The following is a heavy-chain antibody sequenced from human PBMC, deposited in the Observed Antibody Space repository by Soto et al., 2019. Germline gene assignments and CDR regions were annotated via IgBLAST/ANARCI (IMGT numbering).Heavy chain of an antibody. CDR2: IYYSGST. J-gene: IGHJ3*02. CDR1: GGSISSGDYY. CDR3: ASQGVVVGDAFDI. V-gene: IGHV4-30-4*01. Sequence: QVQLQESGPGLVKPSQTLSLTCTVSGGSISSGDYYWSWIRQPPGKGLEWVGYIYYSGSTYYNPSLKSRVTISVDTSKNQFSLKLSSVTAADTAVYYCASQGVVVGDAFDIWGQGTMVTVSS. D-gene: IGHD2-15*01.